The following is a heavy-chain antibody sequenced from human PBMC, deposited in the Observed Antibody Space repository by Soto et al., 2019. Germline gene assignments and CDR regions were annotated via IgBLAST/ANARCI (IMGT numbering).Heavy chain of an antibody. D-gene: IGHD6-19*01. J-gene: IGHJ6*02. CDR1: GGSIRTYY. V-gene: IGHV4-59*01. CDR3: ASDRSSGWDQGYGMDV. CDR2: IYYSGST. Sequence: PSETLSFPCTASGGSIRTYYWSWIRQPPGKGLEWIGYIYYSGSTSYNPSLKSRVTISVDTSKNQFSLKPRSVTAADTAVYYCASDRSSGWDQGYGMDVWGQGTTVT.